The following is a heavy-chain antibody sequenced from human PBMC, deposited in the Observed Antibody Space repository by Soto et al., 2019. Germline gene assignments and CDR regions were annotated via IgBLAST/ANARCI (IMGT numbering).Heavy chain of an antibody. CDR3: ARDLEAAYADY. V-gene: IGHV3-33*01. D-gene: IGHD2-15*01. CDR1: GFTFSSYG. CDR2: IWYDGSNK. Sequence: PGGSLRLSFAASGFTFSSYGMHWVRQAPGKGLEWVAVIWYDGSNKYYADSVKGRFTISRDNSKNTLYLQMNSLRAEDTAVYYCARDLEAAYADYWGQGTLVTVS. J-gene: IGHJ4*02.